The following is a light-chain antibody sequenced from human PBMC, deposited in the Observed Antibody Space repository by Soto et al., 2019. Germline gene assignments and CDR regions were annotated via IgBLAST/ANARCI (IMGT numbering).Light chain of an antibody. CDR2: DAS. CDR3: QQRYSWWT. Sequence: EIVLTQSPATLSLSPGERATLSCRASQSVSSNLAWYQQKPGQAPRLLIYDASNRATGIPARFSGSGSGTDFTLTISSLEPEDFAVYYCQQRYSWWTFGQGTKVDI. J-gene: IGKJ1*01. V-gene: IGKV3-11*01. CDR1: QSVSSN.